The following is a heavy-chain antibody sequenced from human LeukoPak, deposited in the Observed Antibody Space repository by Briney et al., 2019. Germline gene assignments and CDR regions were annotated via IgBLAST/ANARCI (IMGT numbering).Heavy chain of an antibody. Sequence: GGSLRLSCAASGFTFRSHWMHWVRQAPGKGVIWVSRIDGDESATYYGDSVKGRFTISRDNAKNTLYLQMNSLRAEDTAVYYCARRGSGYDLVGYFDYWGQGTLVTVSS. J-gene: IGHJ4*02. D-gene: IGHD5-12*01. CDR1: GFTFRSHW. CDR3: ARRGSGYDLVGYFDY. CDR2: IDGDESAT. V-gene: IGHV3-74*01.